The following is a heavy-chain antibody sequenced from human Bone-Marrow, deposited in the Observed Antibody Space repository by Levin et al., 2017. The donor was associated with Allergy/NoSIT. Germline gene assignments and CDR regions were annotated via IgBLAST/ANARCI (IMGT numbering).Heavy chain of an antibody. Sequence: GESLKISCAASDFNSQFGFNTFAIHWVRQAPGKGLEWVAYISKDGRRTSYAASVEGRFTISRDNSKDTVYLQMNSLQVEDTAVYYCPIEYTVTARDFHYWGQGTPVTISS. CDR1: DFNSQFGFNTFA. CDR2: ISKDGRRT. CDR3: PIEYTVTARDFHY. D-gene: IGHD4-17*01. V-gene: IGHV3-30*04. J-gene: IGHJ4*02.